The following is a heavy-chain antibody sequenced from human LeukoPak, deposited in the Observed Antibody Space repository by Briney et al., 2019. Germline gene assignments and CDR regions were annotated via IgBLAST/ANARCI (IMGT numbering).Heavy chain of an antibody. CDR2: ISASGSTM. Sequence: GGSLRLSCAASKLTFSDYYMTWIRQAPGKGLEWVSYISASGSTMYYADSVKGRFTISRGNAKNSLYLQMNSLRAEDTAVYYCASGPRSLHGPWGQGTLVTVSS. CDR1: KLTFSDYY. CDR3: ASGPRSLHGP. J-gene: IGHJ5*02. V-gene: IGHV3-11*01.